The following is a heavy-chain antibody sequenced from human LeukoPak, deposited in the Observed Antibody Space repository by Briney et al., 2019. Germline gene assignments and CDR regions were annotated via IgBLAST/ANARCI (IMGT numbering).Heavy chain of an antibody. Sequence: GGSLRLSCAASGFTVSSNYMSWVRQAPGKGLEWVSVIYSGGTTYYADSVKGRFTISRDNSKNTVYLQMNSLRAEDTAVYYCARDSNSGYDRTFDYWGQGTLVTVSS. CDR1: GFTVSSNY. J-gene: IGHJ4*02. CDR2: IYSGGTT. CDR3: ARDSNSGYDRTFDY. D-gene: IGHD5-12*01. V-gene: IGHV3-66*01.